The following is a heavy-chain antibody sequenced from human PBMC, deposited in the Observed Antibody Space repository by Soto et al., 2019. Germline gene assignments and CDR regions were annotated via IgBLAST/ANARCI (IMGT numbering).Heavy chain of an antibody. CDR3: AGGYGMNV. J-gene: IGHJ6*02. D-gene: IGHD2-15*01. CDR1: GDRVSTNRAA. V-gene: IGHV6-1*01. Sequence: SQTLSLTCXISGDRVSTNRAAWNWVRQSPSRGLEWLGRTYYTSKWNYDYATSVKSRINIKPDTSTNQFSLQLNSVTTDDSAVYYCAGGYGMNVWGQGTTVTVSS. CDR2: TYYTSKWNY.